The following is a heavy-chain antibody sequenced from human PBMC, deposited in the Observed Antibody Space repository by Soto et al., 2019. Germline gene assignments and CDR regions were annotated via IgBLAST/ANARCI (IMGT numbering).Heavy chain of an antibody. CDR3: ARSSGWFDP. Sequence: SETLSLTCAVSGGSISDNWWSWVRQPPGKGLEWIGYIYYSGSTHYNPSLKSRVTISVDTSKNQFSLKLSSVTAADTAVYYCARSSGWFDPWGQGTLVTVSS. CDR2: IYYSGST. CDR1: GGSISDNW. D-gene: IGHD6-25*01. V-gene: IGHV4-59*01. J-gene: IGHJ5*02.